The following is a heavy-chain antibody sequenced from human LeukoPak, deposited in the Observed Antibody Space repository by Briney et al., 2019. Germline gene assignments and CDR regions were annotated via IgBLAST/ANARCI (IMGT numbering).Heavy chain of an antibody. D-gene: IGHD4-17*01. CDR3: ARDRYGDHTYFDY. CDR1: GGSISSYY. Sequence: SETLSLTCTVSGGSISSYYWSWIRQPPGKGLEWIGYIYHSGSTYYNPSLKSRVTISVDGSKNQFSLKLSSVTAADTAVYYCARDRYGDHTYFDYWGQGTLVTVSS. CDR2: IYHSGST. V-gene: IGHV4-59*12. J-gene: IGHJ4*02.